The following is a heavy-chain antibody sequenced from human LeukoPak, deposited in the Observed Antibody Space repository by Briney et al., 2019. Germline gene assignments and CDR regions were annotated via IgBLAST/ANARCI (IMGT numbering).Heavy chain of an antibody. D-gene: IGHD2-2*01. V-gene: IGHV3-30*02. J-gene: IGHJ6*03. CDR1: GFSFSSSA. CDR3: AKVVGYCSSTSCSYYYYMDV. Sequence: GGSLRLSCAASGFSFSSSAMHWVRQAPGKGLDWVAFIHYDGNNKYYADSVKGRFTISRDNSKNTLYLQMNSLRAEDTAVYYCAKVVGYCSSTSCSYYYYMDVWGKGTTVTISS. CDR2: IHYDGNNK.